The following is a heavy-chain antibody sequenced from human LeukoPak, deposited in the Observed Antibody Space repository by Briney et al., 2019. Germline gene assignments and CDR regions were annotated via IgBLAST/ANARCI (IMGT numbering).Heavy chain of an antibody. D-gene: IGHD6-19*01. V-gene: IGHV3-23*01. Sequence: GGSPRLSCAASGFTFSSYAMSWVRQAPGKGLEWVSAISGSGGSTYYADSVKGRFTISRDNSKNTLYLQMNSLRAEDTAVYYCAKDSSSGWYEGFDYWGQGTLVTVSS. CDR3: AKDSSSGWYEGFDY. J-gene: IGHJ4*02. CDR1: GFTFSSYA. CDR2: ISGSGGST.